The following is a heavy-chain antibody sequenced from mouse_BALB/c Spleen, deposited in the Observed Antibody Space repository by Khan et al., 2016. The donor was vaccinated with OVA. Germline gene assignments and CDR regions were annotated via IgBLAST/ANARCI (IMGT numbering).Heavy chain of an antibody. Sequence: EVELVESGGGLVQPGGSRKLSCAASGFTFSDYGMAWVRQAPGKGPEWVAFISDLAYNFYYADTVTGRFTLSRENAKNTLYREMSSRRSGDTAMYYCARGGGTAPFAYWGQGTLVTVSA. CDR1: GFTFSDYG. J-gene: IGHJ3*01. D-gene: IGHD1-2*01. CDR3: ARGGGTAPFAY. CDR2: ISDLAYNF. V-gene: IGHV5-15*02.